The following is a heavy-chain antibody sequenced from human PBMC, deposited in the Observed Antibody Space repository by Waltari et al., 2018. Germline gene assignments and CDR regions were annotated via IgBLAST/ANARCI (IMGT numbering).Heavy chain of an antibody. Sequence: QVQLQQWGAGLLKPSETLSLTCAVYGGSFSGYYWSWIRQPPGKGLEWIGEISHTGTTNSNPSLQGRGTISLDTSKNQFSLKLSSVTAADTAVYYCARQEIIVEVTGDGFDIWGQGTMVTVSS. CDR2: ISHTGTT. J-gene: IGHJ3*02. CDR3: ARQEIIVEVTGDGFDI. CDR1: GGSFSGYY. V-gene: IGHV4-34*01. D-gene: IGHD2-21*02.